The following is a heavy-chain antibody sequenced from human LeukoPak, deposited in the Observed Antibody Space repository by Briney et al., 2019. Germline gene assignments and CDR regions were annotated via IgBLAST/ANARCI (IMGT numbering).Heavy chain of an antibody. CDR2: ISAYNGNT. CDR1: GYTFTGYY. Sequence: ASVKVSCKASGYTFTGYYMHWVRQAPGQGLEWMGWISAYNGNTNYAQKLQGRVTMTTDTSTSTAYMELRSLRSDDTAVYYCARERQGTIPDDYWGQGTLVTVSS. V-gene: IGHV1-18*04. D-gene: IGHD3-3*01. CDR3: ARERQGTIPDDY. J-gene: IGHJ4*02.